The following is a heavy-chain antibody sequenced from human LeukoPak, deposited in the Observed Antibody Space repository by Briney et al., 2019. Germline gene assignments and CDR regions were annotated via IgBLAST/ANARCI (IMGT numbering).Heavy chain of an antibody. CDR2: IKQDGSEK. CDR3: ARDSSSWYYYYYYMDV. Sequence: GGSLRLSCAASGFTFSSYWMSWVRQAPGKGLEWVANIKQDGSEKYYVDSVKGRFTISRDNAKNSLSLQMNSLRAEDTAVYYCARDSSSWYYYYYYMDVWGKGTTVTVSS. V-gene: IGHV3-7*01. D-gene: IGHD6-13*01. CDR1: GFTFSSYW. J-gene: IGHJ6*03.